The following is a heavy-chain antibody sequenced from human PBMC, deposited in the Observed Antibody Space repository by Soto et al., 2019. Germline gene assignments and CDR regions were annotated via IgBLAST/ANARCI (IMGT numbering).Heavy chain of an antibody. D-gene: IGHD6-13*01. CDR3: ARGVAAASRGWGYYYYYGMDV. V-gene: IGHV4-34*01. Sequence: QVQLQQWGAGLLKPSETLSLTCAVYGGSFSGYYWSWIRQPPGKGLEWIGEINHSGSTNYNPSLKSEVTISVDTSKNQFSLKLSSVTAADTAVYYCARGVAAASRGWGYYYYYGMDVWGQGTTVTVSS. CDR2: INHSGST. J-gene: IGHJ6*02. CDR1: GGSFSGYY.